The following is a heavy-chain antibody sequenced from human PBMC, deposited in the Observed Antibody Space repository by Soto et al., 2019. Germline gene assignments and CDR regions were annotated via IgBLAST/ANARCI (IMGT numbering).Heavy chain of an antibody. CDR3: AREGCSGGSCYKGVYYGMDV. J-gene: IGHJ6*02. V-gene: IGHV1-69*12. CDR1: GGTFSSYA. D-gene: IGHD2-15*01. CDR2: ITPIFGTA. Sequence: QVQLVQSGAEVKKPGSSVKVSCKASGGTFSSYAISWVRQAPGQGLEWMGGITPIFGTANYAQKFQGRVTITADESTSTAYMELSSLRSEDTAVYYCAREGCSGGSCYKGVYYGMDVWGQGTTVTVSS.